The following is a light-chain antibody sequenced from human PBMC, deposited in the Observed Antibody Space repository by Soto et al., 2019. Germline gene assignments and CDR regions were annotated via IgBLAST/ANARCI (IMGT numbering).Light chain of an antibody. J-gene: IGKJ4*01. CDR2: DAS. CDR3: QHYNMCSNMLS. Sequence: DIVLTQSPGTLSLSPGERGTLSCRASQSVGSNLAWYQHKPGQAPRLLIYDASTSATGVPATFSGSGSGTELTLTISSLQSEDFAVYDWQHYNMCSNMLSFGGGTKVEIK. CDR1: QSVGSN. V-gene: IGKV3-15*01.